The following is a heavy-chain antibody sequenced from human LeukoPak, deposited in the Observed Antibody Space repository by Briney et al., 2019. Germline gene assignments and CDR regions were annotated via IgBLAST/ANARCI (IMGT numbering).Heavy chain of an antibody. CDR1: GFTFSSYW. J-gene: IGHJ4*02. CDR2: IKQDGSEK. Sequence: GGSLRLSCAASGFTFSSYWMSWVRRAPGKGLEWVANIKQDGSEKYYVDSVKGRFTISRDNAKNSLYLQMNSLRAEDTAVYYCAREDLSLTGSLEDWGQGTLVTVSS. D-gene: IGHD1-14*01. CDR3: AREDLSLTGSLED. V-gene: IGHV3-7*03.